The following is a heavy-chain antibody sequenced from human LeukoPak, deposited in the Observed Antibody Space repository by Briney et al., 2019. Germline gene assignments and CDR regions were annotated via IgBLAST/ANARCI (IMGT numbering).Heavy chain of an antibody. Sequence: GESLKISCKGSGYSFTSYWIGWVRQMPGKGLEWMGIIYPGDSDTRYSPSFQGQVTISADKSISTAYLQWSSLKASDTAMYYCARFVAAHRDGYNYQGLQFFDYWRQGTLVTVSS. D-gene: IGHD5-24*01. CDR3: ARFVAAHRDGYNYQGLQFFDY. V-gene: IGHV5-51*01. J-gene: IGHJ4*02. CDR1: GYSFTSYW. CDR2: IYPGDSDT.